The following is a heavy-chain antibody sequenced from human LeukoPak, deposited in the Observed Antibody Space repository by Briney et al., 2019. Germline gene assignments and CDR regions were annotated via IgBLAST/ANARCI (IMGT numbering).Heavy chain of an antibody. Sequence: SETLSLTCTVSGGSFSAYYWTWVRQPPGKELEWIGYIYYTGSTNCNPSLKSRVTISVDTSNYQFSLKLSSVTAADTAVYYCATIAGSSSYWGQGTLVTVSS. CDR2: IYYTGST. V-gene: IGHV4-59*08. J-gene: IGHJ4*02. CDR1: GGSFSAYY. CDR3: ATIAGSSSY. D-gene: IGHD6-6*01.